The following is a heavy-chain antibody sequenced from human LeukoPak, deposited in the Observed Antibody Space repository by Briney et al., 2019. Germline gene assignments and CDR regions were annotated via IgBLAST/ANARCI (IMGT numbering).Heavy chain of an antibody. CDR1: GGSVSSGSYY. J-gene: IGHJ4*02. CDR3: AREDY. CDR2: IYYGGST. V-gene: IGHV4-61*01. Sequence: PSETLSLTCTVSGGSVSSGSYYWSWIRQPPGKGLEWIGYIYYGGSTNYNPSLKSRVTISVDTSKNQFSLKLSSVTAADTAVYYCAREDYWGQGTLVTVSS.